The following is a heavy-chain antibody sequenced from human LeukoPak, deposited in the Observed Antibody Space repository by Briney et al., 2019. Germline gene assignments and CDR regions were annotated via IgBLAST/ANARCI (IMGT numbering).Heavy chain of an antibody. CDR3: AKSRERASWFYFDY. Sequence: GGSLTLSCSASGFTFSIFSMICVRQAPGKGLEWVSALSASGGSPYYASSMKGRFTISRDNSKSTLYLQLNSLTAEATAVYYCAKSRERASWFYFDYWGQGTLVTVSS. J-gene: IGHJ4*02. CDR1: GFTFSIFS. CDR2: LSASGGSP. D-gene: IGHD6-13*01. V-gene: IGHV3-23*01.